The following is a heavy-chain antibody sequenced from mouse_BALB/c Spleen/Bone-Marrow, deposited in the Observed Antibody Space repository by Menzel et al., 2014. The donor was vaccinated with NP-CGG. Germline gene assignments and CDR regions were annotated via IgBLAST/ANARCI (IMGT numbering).Heavy chain of an antibody. CDR3: AREVVATGYFDY. D-gene: IGHD1-1*01. CDR1: RYTFTSYV. Sequence: EVQLQQSGPELVKPGASVKMSCKASRYTFTSYVLHWVRQKPGQGLEWIGFMNPFNDGTRYNEKFKGKATLTSDKSSSTAYMELSSLTSEDSAVYYCAREVVATGYFDYWGQGTTLTVSS. V-gene: IGHV1-14*01. J-gene: IGHJ2*01. CDR2: MNPFNDGT.